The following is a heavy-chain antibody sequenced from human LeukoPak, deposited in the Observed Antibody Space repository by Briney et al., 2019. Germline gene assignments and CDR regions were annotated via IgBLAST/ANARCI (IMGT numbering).Heavy chain of an antibody. Sequence: GGSLRLPCAASGFTFSTYWMHWVRQAPGKGLVWLSRISSDGSSTNYADSVKGRFTISRDNAKNTLYLQMNSLRAEDTAVYYCARDYGEGGYYFDYWGQRTLVTVSS. V-gene: IGHV3-74*01. CDR2: ISSDGSST. D-gene: IGHD4-17*01. CDR1: GFTFSTYW. J-gene: IGHJ4*02. CDR3: ARDYGEGGYYFDY.